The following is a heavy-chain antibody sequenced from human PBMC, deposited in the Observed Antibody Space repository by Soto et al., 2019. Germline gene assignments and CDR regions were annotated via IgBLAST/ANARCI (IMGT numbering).Heavy chain of an antibody. J-gene: IGHJ4*02. CDR3: AREGDGSGFFSDF. Sequence: GGSLRLSCVASEFTFSDYNMNWVRQAPGKGLEWVSFISGRSNTIYYADSVKGRFTISRDNAKNSLYLLMNSLRAEDTAVYYCAREGDGSGFFSDFWGQGTLVTVSS. CDR1: EFTFSDYN. D-gene: IGHD3-22*01. V-gene: IGHV3-48*01. CDR2: ISGRSNTI.